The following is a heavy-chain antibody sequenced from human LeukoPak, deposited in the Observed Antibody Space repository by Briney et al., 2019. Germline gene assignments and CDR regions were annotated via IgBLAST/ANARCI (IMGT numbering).Heavy chain of an antibody. J-gene: IGHJ4*02. CDR1: GFTFSSYA. CDR2: ISGSGGST. Sequence: QSGGSLRLSCAASGFTFSSYAMSWVRQAPGKGLEWVSAISGSGGSTYYADSVKGQFTISRDNSKNTLYLQMNSLRAEDTAVYYCAKARRVGATFDYWGQGTLVTVSS. CDR3: AKARRVGATFDY. D-gene: IGHD1-26*01. V-gene: IGHV3-23*01.